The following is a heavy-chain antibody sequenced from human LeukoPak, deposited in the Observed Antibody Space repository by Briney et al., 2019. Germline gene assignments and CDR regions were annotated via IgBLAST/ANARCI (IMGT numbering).Heavy chain of an antibody. V-gene: IGHV4-4*07. Sequence: SETLSLTCTVSGGSISSYYWSWIRQPVGKGLEWIGRIYTSGSTNYNPSLKSRVTMSVDTSKNQFSLKLSSVTAAVTAVYYCARDGPTAAGTAGYFQHWGQGTLVTVSS. J-gene: IGHJ1*01. CDR2: IYTSGST. CDR3: ARDGPTAAGTAGYFQH. D-gene: IGHD6-13*01. CDR1: GGSISSYY.